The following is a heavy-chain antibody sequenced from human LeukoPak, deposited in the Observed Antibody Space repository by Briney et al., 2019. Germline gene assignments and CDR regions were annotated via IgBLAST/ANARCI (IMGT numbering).Heavy chain of an antibody. J-gene: IGHJ6*02. Sequence: SVKVSCKASGGTFISYAISWVRQAPGQGLEWMGGIIPILCTANYAQKFQGRVTITADESTSTAYMELSSLRSEDTAVYYCARGGIVGAPPNYYYYYGMDVWGQGTTVTVSS. D-gene: IGHD1-26*01. CDR3: ARGGIVGAPPNYYYYYGMDV. CDR1: GGTFISYA. CDR2: IIPILCTA. V-gene: IGHV1-69*13.